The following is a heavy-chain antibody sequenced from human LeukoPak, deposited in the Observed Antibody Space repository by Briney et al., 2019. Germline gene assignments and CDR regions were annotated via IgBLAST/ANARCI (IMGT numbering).Heavy chain of an antibody. V-gene: IGHV3-30*04. CDR2: ISYDGSNK. CDR3: ARDLIAVAGLFDY. D-gene: IGHD6-19*01. J-gene: IGHJ4*02. Sequence: GGSLRLSCAASGFTFSSYAMHWVRQAPGKGLEWVAVISYDGSNKYYADSVKGRFTISRDNSKNTLYLQMNSLRAEDTAVYYCARDLIAVAGLFDYWGQGTLVTVSS. CDR1: GFTFSSYA.